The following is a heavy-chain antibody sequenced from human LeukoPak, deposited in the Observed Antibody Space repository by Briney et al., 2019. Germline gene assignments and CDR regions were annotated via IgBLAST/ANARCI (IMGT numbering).Heavy chain of an antibody. V-gene: IGHV4-61*02. CDR2: IYTSGST. Sequence: SETLSLTCTVSGGSISSGSYYWSWIRQPAGKGLEWIGRIYTSGSTNYNPSLKSRVTISVDTSKNQFSLKLSSVTAADTAVYYCARERNSGSYPSPYYFDYWGQGTLVTVSS. D-gene: IGHD1-26*01. CDR3: ARERNSGSYPSPYYFDY. J-gene: IGHJ4*02. CDR1: GGSISSGSYY.